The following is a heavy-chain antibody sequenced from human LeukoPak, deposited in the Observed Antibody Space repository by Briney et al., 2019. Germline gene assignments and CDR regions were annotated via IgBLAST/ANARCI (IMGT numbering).Heavy chain of an antibody. CDR1: GGSISSYY. V-gene: IGHV4-59*08. CDR2: IYYSGST. CDR3: ARLADSSSWYSWFDY. Sequence: PSETLSLTCTVSGGSISSYYWSWIRQPPGKGLEWIGYIYYSGSTNYNPSLKSRVTISVDTPKNQFSLKLSSVTAADTAAYYCARLADSSSWYSWFDYWGQGTLVTVSS. D-gene: IGHD6-13*01. J-gene: IGHJ4*02.